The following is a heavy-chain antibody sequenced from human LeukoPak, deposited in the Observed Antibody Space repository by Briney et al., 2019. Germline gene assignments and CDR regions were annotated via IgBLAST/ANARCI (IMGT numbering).Heavy chain of an antibody. CDR3: AMSVEMPPIPSFDY. CDR2: VSAANNP. J-gene: IGHJ4*02. D-gene: IGHD5-24*01. V-gene: IGHV1-3*01. CDR1: GYIFTPHH. Sequence: ASVKVSCKTSGYIFTPHHIHWMRQSPGQGLELLGWVSAANNPEYSQKFQGRVVITRDASATTSYLELNSLRSEDTAVYYCAMSVEMPPIPSFDYWGQGTLVTVSS.